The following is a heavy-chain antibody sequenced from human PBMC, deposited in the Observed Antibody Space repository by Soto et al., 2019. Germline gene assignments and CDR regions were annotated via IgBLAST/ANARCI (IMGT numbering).Heavy chain of an antibody. CDR2: IIPIFGTA. J-gene: IGHJ6*02. Sequence: GASVKVSCKASGGTFSSYAISWVRQAPGQGLEWMGGIIPIFGTANYAQKFQGRVTITADESTSTAYMELSSLRSEDTAVYYCARDPGYCSSTSCYPYYYGMDVWGQGTTVTVSS. D-gene: IGHD2-2*01. CDR1: GGTFSSYA. V-gene: IGHV1-69*13. CDR3: ARDPGYCSSTSCYPYYYGMDV.